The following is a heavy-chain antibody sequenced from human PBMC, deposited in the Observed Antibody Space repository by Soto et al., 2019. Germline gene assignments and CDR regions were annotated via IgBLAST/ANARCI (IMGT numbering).Heavy chain of an antibody. D-gene: IGHD5-12*01. J-gene: IGHJ4*02. CDR1: GGSISSGDYY. Sequence: PSETLSLTCTVSGGSISSGDYYWSWIRQPPGKGLEWIGYIYYNGSTYYNPSLKSRVTISVDTSKNQFSLKLSSVTAADTAVYYCARWLGYGPHFDYWGQGTLVTVSS. CDR3: ARWLGYGPHFDY. CDR2: IYYNGST. V-gene: IGHV4-30-4*01.